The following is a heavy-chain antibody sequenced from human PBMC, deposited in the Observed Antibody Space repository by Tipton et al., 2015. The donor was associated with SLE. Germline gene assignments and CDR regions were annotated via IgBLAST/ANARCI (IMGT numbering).Heavy chain of an antibody. CDR3: ATPRGNFVRYDY. CDR2: IYSGGST. J-gene: IGHJ4*02. D-gene: IGHD4-23*01. Sequence: SLRLSCAASGFTFSSYAMSWVRQAPGKGLEWVSVIYSGGSTYYADSVKGRFTISRDNSKNTLYLQMNSLRAEDTAVYYCATPRGNFVRYDYWGQGTLVTVSS. CDR1: GFTFSSYA. V-gene: IGHV3-23*03.